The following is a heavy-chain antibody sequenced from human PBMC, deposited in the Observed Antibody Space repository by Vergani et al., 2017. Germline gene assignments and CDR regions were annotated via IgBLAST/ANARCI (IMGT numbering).Heavy chain of an antibody. CDR2: IYYSGST. V-gene: IGHV4-59*01. J-gene: IGHJ6*02. D-gene: IGHD2-15*01. Sequence: QVQLQESGPGLVKPSETLSLTCTVSGGSISSYYWSWIRQPPGKGLEWIGYIYYSGSTNYNPSLKSRVTISVDTSKNQFSLKLSSVTAADTAVYYCARGLAEDLGYYYGMDVWGQGTTVTVSS. CDR1: GGSISSYY. CDR3: ARGLAEDLGYYYGMDV.